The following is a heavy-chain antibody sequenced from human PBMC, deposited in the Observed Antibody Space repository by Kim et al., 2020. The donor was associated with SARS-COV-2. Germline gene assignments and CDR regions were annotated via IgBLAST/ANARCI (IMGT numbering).Heavy chain of an antibody. CDR2: ISWDGGST. CDR1: GFTFDDYA. V-gene: IGHV3-43D*03. Sequence: GGSLRLSCAASGFTFDDYAMHWVRQAPGKGLEWVSLISWDGGSTYYADSVKGRFTISRDNSKNSLYLQMNSLRAEDTALYYCATEGYCSGGSCYNAFDYWGQVTLVTVSS. J-gene: IGHJ4*02. CDR3: ATEGYCSGGSCYNAFDY. D-gene: IGHD2-15*01.